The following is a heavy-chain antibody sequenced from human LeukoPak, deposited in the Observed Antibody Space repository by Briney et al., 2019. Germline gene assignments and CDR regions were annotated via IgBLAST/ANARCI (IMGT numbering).Heavy chain of an antibody. V-gene: IGHV3-23*01. J-gene: IGHJ6*02. D-gene: IGHD1-26*01. CDR1: GFTFGSCA. CDR2: ISGSGGST. CDR3: ARDPARVVGATNPSESYYYGMDV. Sequence: PGGSLRLSCAASGFTFGSCAMSWVRQAPGKGLEWVSAISGSGGSTYYADSVKGRFTISRDNSKNTLYLQMDRLRAEDTAVYYCARDPARVVGATNPSESYYYGMDVWGQGTTVTVSS.